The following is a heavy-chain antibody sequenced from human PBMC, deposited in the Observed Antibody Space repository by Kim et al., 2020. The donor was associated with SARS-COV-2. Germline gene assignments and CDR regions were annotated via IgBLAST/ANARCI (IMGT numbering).Heavy chain of an antibody. D-gene: IGHD3-3*01. V-gene: IGHV3-9*01. Sequence: VKGPFTISRDHAKNALYLQMNSLRAEDTALYYCAKERNCWRYYYYYGMDVWGQGTTVTVSS. J-gene: IGHJ6*02. CDR3: AKERNCWRYYYYYGMDV.